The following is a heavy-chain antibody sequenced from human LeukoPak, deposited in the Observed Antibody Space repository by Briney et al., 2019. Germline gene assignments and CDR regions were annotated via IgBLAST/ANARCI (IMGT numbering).Heavy chain of an antibody. J-gene: IGHJ6*04. CDR3: ARISSSWYNYYYYGMDV. V-gene: IGHV4-59*01. CDR2: IYYSGGT. D-gene: IGHD6-13*01. CDR1: GGSLSSYY. Sequence: PSETLSLTCTVSGGSLSSYYWSWIRQPPGKGLEWIGYIYYSGGTNYNPSLKSRVTISVDTSKNQFSLKLSSVTAADTAVYYCARISSSWYNYYYYGMDVWGKGTTVTVSS.